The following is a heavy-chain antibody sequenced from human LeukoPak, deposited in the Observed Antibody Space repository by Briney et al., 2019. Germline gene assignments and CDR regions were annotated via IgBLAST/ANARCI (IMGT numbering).Heavy chain of an antibody. J-gene: IGHJ5*02. V-gene: IGHV3-33*06. Sequence: PGRSLRLSCAASGFTFSSYGMHWVRQAPGKGLEWVAVIWYGGSNKYYADSVKGRFTISRDNSKNTLYLQMNSLRAEDTAVYYCAKESLRGLRLFDPWGQGTPVTVSS. CDR3: AKESLRGLRLFDP. D-gene: IGHD3-16*01. CDR1: GFTFSSYG. CDR2: IWYGGSNK.